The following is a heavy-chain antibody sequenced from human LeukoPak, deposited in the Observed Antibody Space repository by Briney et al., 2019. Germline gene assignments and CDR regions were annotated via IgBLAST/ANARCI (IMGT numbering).Heavy chain of an antibody. CDR3: AREGAVVVPVPGPGGLFWSDHTLPYFHF. V-gene: IGHV3-48*03. J-gene: IGHJ4*02. CDR1: GFTFSSYE. D-gene: IGHD2-15*01. CDR2: ISKSGSNI. Sequence: QPGRSLRLSCAASGFTFSSYEMNWVRQAPGKGLEWVSYISKSGSNIHYADSVKGRFTISRDNAKNSLYLQMNSLRPEDTAVYYCAREGAVVVPVPGPGGLFWSDHTLPYFHFWGQGTLVTVSS.